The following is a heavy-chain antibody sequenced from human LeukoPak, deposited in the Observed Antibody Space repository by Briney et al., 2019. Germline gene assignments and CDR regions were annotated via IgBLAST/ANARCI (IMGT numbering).Heavy chain of an antibody. D-gene: IGHD2-21*02. CDR2: ISSSGSTI. Sequence: PGGSLRLSCAASGFTFSSYEMNWVRQAPGKGLEWVSYISSSGSTIYYADSAKGRFTISRDNAKNSLYLQMNSLRAEDTAVYYCARSPDGDPLDYWGQGTLVTVSS. J-gene: IGHJ4*02. CDR1: GFTFSSYE. V-gene: IGHV3-48*03. CDR3: ARSPDGDPLDY.